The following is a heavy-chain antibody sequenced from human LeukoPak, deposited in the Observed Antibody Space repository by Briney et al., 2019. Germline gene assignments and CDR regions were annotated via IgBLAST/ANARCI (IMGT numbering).Heavy chain of an antibody. Sequence: SETLSLTCTVSGGSISTSSYYCGWIRQPPGKGLEWIGSIYYSGSTYYNPSLKSRVTISVDTSKNQFSLKLSSVTAADTAVYDCARYRYRSGSIDYWGQGTLVTVSS. CDR3: ARYRYRSGSIDY. D-gene: IGHD5-18*01. CDR1: GGSISTSSYY. CDR2: IYYSGST. J-gene: IGHJ4*02. V-gene: IGHV4-39*01.